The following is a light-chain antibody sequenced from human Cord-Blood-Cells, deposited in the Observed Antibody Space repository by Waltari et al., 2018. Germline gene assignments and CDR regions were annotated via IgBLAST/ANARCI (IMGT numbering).Light chain of an antibody. J-gene: IGLJ2*01. CDR1: SSNIGSNT. V-gene: IGLV1-44*01. CDR2: SNN. CDR3: AAWDDSRVV. Sequence: QSVLTQPPSASGTPGQRVTISCSGSSSNIGSNTVNWYQQLPGTAPKLLIYSNNQRPSGVPDRCSGSKSGTSASLAISGLQSEDEADYYCAAWDDSRVVFGGGTKLTVL.